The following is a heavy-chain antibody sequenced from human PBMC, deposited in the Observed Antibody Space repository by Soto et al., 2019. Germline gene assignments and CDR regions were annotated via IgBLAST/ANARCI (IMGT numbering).Heavy chain of an antibody. Sequence: EVQLVESGGALVKPGGSLRLSCAASGFTFSSYSMNWVRQAPGKGLEWVSSISSSSSYIYYADSVKGRFTISRDNAKNSLYLQMNSLRAEDTAVYYCATLGATLGRDAFDIWGQGTMVTVSS. CDR1: GFTFSSYS. D-gene: IGHD1-26*01. V-gene: IGHV3-21*01. CDR3: ATLGATLGRDAFDI. J-gene: IGHJ3*02. CDR2: ISSSSSYI.